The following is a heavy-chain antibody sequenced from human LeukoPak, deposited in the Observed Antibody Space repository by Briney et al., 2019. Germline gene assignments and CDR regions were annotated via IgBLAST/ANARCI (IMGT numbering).Heavy chain of an antibody. CDR1: GGSFSGYY. D-gene: IGHD5-18*01. CDR2: INHSGST. Sequence: SETLSLTCAVYGGSFSGYYWSWIRQPPGKGLEWIGEINHSGSTNYNPSLKSRVTISVDTSKNQSSLKLSSVTAADTAVYYCARDYQGGYGDKTVDYWGQGTLVTASS. J-gene: IGHJ4*02. CDR3: ARDYQGGYGDKTVDY. V-gene: IGHV4-34*01.